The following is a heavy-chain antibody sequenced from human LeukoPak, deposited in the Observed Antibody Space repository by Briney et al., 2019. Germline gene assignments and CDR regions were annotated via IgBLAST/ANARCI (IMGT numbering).Heavy chain of an antibody. Sequence: GGSLRLSCAASGFTFSSYAMHWVRQAPGKGLEWVAVISYDGRKKYYADHVKGRFTISRDNSKNAMYLQMNSLRAEDTAVYYCARTTDLDYWGQGTLVTVSS. V-gene: IGHV3-30*04. D-gene: IGHD4-17*01. J-gene: IGHJ4*02. CDR3: ARTTDLDY. CDR1: GFTFSSYA. CDR2: ISYDGRKK.